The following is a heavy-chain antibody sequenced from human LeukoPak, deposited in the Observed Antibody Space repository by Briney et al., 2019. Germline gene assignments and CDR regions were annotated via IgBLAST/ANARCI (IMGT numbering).Heavy chain of an antibody. V-gene: IGHV3-21*01. J-gene: IGHJ4*02. CDR1: GFTFSLYS. CDR2: ISRSSRDI. Sequence: KSGGSLRLSCAASGFTFSLYSMTWVRQAPGKGLEWVSSISRSSRDIYYVDSVKGRFTISRDNAKNTLYLQMNSLRAEDTAVYYCARSHDFDYWGQGTLVTVSS. CDR3: ARSHDFDY.